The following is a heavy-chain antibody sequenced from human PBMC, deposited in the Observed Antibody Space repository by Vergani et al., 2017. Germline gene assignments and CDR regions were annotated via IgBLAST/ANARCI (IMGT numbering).Heavy chain of an antibody. CDR2: SARYPST. D-gene: IGHD3-22*01. CDR3: ARLSYDTTPYLQGGYDC. J-gene: IGHJ4*02. Sequence: ELQLVESGGGLVQPGGSLRLSCAASGSTVSGNYMTWVRQAPGKGLEWVSAISARYPSTYYADSVKGRFTISRDNSKNMLYLQMISLRAEDTAVYYCARLSYDTTPYLQGGYDCWGQGTLVSVSS. CDR1: GSTVSGNY. V-gene: IGHV3-23*04.